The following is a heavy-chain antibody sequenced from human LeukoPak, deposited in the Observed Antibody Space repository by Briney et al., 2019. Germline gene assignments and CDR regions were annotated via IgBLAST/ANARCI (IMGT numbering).Heavy chain of an antibody. D-gene: IGHD2-2*01. CDR3: ARQSSELIVVVPGQFDP. CDR1: GGSISSSSYY. J-gene: IGHJ5*02. V-gene: IGHV4-39*01. Sequence: SSETLSLTCTVSGGSISSSSYYWGWIRQPPGKGLEWIGSIYYSGSTYYNPSLKSRVTISVDTSKNQFSLKLSSVTAADTAVYYCARQSSELIVVVPGQFDPWGQGTLVTVSS. CDR2: IYYSGST.